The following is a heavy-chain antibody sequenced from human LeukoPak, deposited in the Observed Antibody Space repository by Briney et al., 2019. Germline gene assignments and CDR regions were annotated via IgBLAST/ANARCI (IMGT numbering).Heavy chain of an antibody. CDR2: IYHSGST. CDR3: ARERSGTFFA. CDR1: GGSISSGGYS. D-gene: IGHD3-10*01. V-gene: IGHV4-30-2*01. Sequence: QTSQTLSLTCAVSGGSISSGGYSWSWIRQPPGKGLEWIGYIYHSGSTYYNPSLKSRVTISVDRSKNQFSLKLSSVTAADTAVYYCARERSGTFFAWGRGTLVTVSS. J-gene: IGHJ4*02.